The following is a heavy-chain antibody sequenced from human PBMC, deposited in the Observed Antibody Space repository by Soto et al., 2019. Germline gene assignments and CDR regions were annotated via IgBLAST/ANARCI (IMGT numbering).Heavy chain of an antibody. J-gene: IGHJ6*02. CDR1: GFTFSSYS. CDR3: ARVTYYDILTGYSYYYYGMDV. CDR2: ISSSSSYI. Sequence: PGGSLRLSCAASGFTFSSYSMNWVRQAPGKGLEWVSSISSSSSYIYYADSVKGRFTISRDNAKNSLYLQMNSLRAEDTAVYYCARVTYYDILTGYSYYYYGMDVWGQGTTVTVSS. V-gene: IGHV3-21*01. D-gene: IGHD3-9*01.